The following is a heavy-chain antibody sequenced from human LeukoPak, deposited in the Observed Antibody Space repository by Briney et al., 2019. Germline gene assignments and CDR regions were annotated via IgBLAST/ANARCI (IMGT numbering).Heavy chain of an antibody. V-gene: IGHV4-4*02. J-gene: IGHJ3*02. CDR1: GGSISSSNW. CDR2: IYHSGST. D-gene: IGHD5-12*01. CDR3: AIHRGYSGYDYGGAFDI. Sequence: PSGTLSLTCAVSGGSISSSNWWSWVRQPPGKGLEWIGEIYHSGSTNYNPSLKSRVTISVDKSKNQFSLKLSSVTAADTAVYYCAIHRGYSGYDYGGAFDIWGQGTMVTVSS.